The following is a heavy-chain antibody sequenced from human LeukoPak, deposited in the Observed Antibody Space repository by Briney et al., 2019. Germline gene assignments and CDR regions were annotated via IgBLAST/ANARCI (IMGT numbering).Heavy chain of an antibody. CDR3: ARLYYYGMDV. CDR2: IYYSGST. Sequence: SETLSLTCTVSGGSISSYYWSWIRQPPGKGLEWIGYIYYSGSTNYNPPLKSRVTISVDTSKNQFSLKLSSVTAADTAVYYCARLYYYGMDVWGKGTTVTVSS. CDR1: GGSISSYY. V-gene: IGHV4-59*01. J-gene: IGHJ6*04.